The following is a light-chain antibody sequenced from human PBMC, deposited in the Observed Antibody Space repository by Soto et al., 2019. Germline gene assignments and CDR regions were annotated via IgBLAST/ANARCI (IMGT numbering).Light chain of an antibody. CDR1: SSDVGSSNL. V-gene: IGLV2-23*01. CDR3: CSFARSSTSYV. J-gene: IGLJ1*01. Sequence: QSVLTQPASVSGSPGQSITISCTGTSSDVGSSNLVSWYQQYPGKAPKLIIYEGSRRPSGVSGRFSGSMSGNTASLTISGLQAEDEADYYCCSFARSSTSYVFGTGTQLTVL. CDR2: EGS.